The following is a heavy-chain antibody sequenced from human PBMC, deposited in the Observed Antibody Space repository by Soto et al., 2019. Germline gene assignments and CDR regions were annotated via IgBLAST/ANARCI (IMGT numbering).Heavy chain of an antibody. Sequence: LRLSCAASGFTFSSYGMHWVRQAPGKGLEWVAVISYDGSNKYYADSVKGRFTISRDNSKNTLYLQMNSLRAEDMAVYYCARRGYGLYFDYWGQGTLVTAPQ. J-gene: IGHJ4*02. CDR3: ARRGYGLYFDY. CDR2: ISYDGSNK. V-gene: IGHV3-30*03. CDR1: GFTFSSYG. D-gene: IGHD3-10*01.